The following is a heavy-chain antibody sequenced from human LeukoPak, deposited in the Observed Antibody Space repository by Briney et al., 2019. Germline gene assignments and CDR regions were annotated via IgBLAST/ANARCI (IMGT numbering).Heavy chain of an antibody. Sequence: SETLSLTCTVSGGSISSYYWSWIRQPPGKGLEWIGYIYYSGSTNYNPSLKSRVTISVDTSKNQFSLKLTSVTAADTAVYYCARASSGYHLDYWGQGTLVTVSS. CDR2: IYYSGST. V-gene: IGHV4-59*01. J-gene: IGHJ4*02. D-gene: IGHD3-22*01. CDR1: GGSISSYY. CDR3: ARASSGYHLDY.